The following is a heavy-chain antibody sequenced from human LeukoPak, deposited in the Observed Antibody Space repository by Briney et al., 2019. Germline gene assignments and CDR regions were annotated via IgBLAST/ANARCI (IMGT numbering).Heavy chain of an antibody. Sequence: PGGSLRLSCAASGFTFSSDVMSWVRQAPGKGLEWVSGISGSGGSTYYADSVKGRFTIPRDNSKNTLFLRVNSLRAEDTAVYYCAKDLGAPWGLRGQGYWGQGTLVTVSS. CDR2: ISGSGGST. J-gene: IGHJ4*02. D-gene: IGHD1-26*01. CDR1: GFTFSSDV. CDR3: AKDLGAPWGLRGQGY. V-gene: IGHV3-23*01.